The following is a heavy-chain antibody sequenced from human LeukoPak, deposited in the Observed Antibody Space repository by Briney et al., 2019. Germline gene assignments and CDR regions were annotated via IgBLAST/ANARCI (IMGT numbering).Heavy chain of an antibody. J-gene: IGHJ4*02. V-gene: IGHV3-7*01. CDR1: GFTFSNYW. D-gene: IGHD3-3*01. CDR2: IKQDGSEM. CDR3: ARDFWGAYRVDYFDY. Sequence: GGSLRLSCAASGFTFSNYWMSWVRRAPGKGLEWVANIKQDGSEMYYVDSVRGRFTISRDNAKNSLYLQMNSLRAEDTAVYYCARDFWGAYRVDYFDYWGQGTLVTVSS.